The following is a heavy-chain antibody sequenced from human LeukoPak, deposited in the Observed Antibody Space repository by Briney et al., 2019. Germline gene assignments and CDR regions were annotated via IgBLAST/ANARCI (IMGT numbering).Heavy chain of an antibody. CDR3: ARGPGYYDSSGRGYNWFDP. CDR1: GYTFTSYG. CDR2: ISAYNGNT. J-gene: IGHJ5*02. D-gene: IGHD3-22*01. V-gene: IGHV1-18*01. Sequence: PSASVKVSCKASGYTFTSYGISWVRQAPGQGLEWMGWISAYNGNTNYAQKLQGRVTMTTDPSTSTAYMELRSLRSDDTAVYYCARGPGYYDSSGRGYNWFDPWGQGTLVTVSS.